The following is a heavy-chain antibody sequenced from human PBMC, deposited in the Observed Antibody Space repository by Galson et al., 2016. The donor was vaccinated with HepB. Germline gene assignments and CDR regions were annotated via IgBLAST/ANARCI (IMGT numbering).Heavy chain of an antibody. D-gene: IGHD3-10*01. CDR1: GFTFRSYS. J-gene: IGHJ6*04. CDR2: ISSSSGYI. CDR3: ARDGGSGSYLGSEYYGMDV. Sequence: SLRLSCAASGFTFRSYSMNWVRQAPGKGLEWVSSISSSSGYIYYADSLKGRFTISRDNAKNSLYLQMNSLRAEDTAVYYCARDGGSGSYLGSEYYGMDVWGKGTMVTVSS. V-gene: IGHV3-21*01.